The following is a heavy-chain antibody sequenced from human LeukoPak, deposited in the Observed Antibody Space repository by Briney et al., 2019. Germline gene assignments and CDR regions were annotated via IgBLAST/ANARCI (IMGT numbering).Heavy chain of an antibody. CDR3: ARIPPLTGDFDF. Sequence: ASVKLFCKACGHTFTSYDINWMRHATTHALECMGWMSPNSGNTGYAQKFQGRVTMTRDTSISRAYMELSSLRSEDTAVDYCARIPPLTGDFDFWGPGTMVTVSS. J-gene: IGHJ4*02. V-gene: IGHV1-8*01. D-gene: IGHD7-27*01. CDR2: MSPNSGNT. CDR1: GHTFTSYD.